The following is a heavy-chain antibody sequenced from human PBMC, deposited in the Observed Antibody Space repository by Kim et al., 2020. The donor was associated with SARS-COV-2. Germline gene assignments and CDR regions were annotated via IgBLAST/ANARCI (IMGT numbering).Heavy chain of an antibody. CDR1: GFTFDDYA. Sequence: GGSLRLSCAASGFTFDDYAMHWVRQAPGKGLEWVSLISGDGGSTYYAESVKCRFTISRDNSKKSLYLQMNSMRTEDTALYYFAKGPFPVPWVGELLLDYWGQGTLVTVSS. V-gene: IGHV3-43*02. D-gene: IGHD3-10*01. CDR3: AKGPFPVPWVGELLLDY. J-gene: IGHJ4*02. CDR2: ISGDGGST.